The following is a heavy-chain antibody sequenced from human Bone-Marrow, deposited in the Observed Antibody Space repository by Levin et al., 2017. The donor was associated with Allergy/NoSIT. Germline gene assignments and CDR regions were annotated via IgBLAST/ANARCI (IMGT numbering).Heavy chain of an antibody. J-gene: IGHJ6*03. CDR2: ISYDGGNK. D-gene: IGHD6-13*01. Sequence: GESLKISCAASGFPFSICDIHWVRQAPGKGLEWVAFISYDGGNKVYADSVKGRFTISRDNSKNTLYLQMASLRVEDTAVYYCVKVRVPYTSSLDVRAYHTDVWGRGTTVAVSS. CDR1: GFPFSICD. V-gene: IGHV3-30*18. CDR3: VKVRVPYTSSLDVRAYHTDV.